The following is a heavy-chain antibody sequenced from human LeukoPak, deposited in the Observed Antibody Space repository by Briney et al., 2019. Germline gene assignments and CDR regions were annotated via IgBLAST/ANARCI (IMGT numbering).Heavy chain of an antibody. J-gene: IGHJ4*03. CDR1: GYRFTNYW. V-gene: IGHV5-51*01. D-gene: IGHD2-21*02. CDR2: IYPGEYDT. CDR3: ARRAYCGGDCYSDY. Sequence: GGSLQISCKGSGYRFTNYWMAWVRPMPGKGLEGMGIIYPGEYDTRYSPSFQGQVTISVDKSISTAYLQWSSLKASDTAMYYCARRAYCGGDCYSDYWGQGTLVTVSS.